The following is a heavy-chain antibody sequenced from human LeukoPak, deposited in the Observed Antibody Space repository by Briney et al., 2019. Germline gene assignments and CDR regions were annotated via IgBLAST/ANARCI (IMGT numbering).Heavy chain of an antibody. CDR3: ARGEDGYNPFDY. V-gene: IGHV4-34*01. CDR2: INHSGST. Sequence: TWVRQPPGEGLEWIGEINHSGSTNYNPSLKSRVTISVDTSKNQFSLKLSSVTAADTAVYYCARGEDGYNPFDYWGQGTLVTVSS. J-gene: IGHJ4*02. D-gene: IGHD5-24*01.